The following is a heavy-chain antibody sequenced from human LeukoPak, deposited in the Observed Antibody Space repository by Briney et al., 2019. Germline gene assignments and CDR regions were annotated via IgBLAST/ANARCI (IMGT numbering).Heavy chain of an antibody. CDR1: RFTFSSYS. CDR3: ARPPGAFDI. Sequence: PGGSLRLSCAASRFTFSSYSMNWVRQAPGKGLEWVSYISSSSSTIYYADSVKGRFTISRDNAKNSLYLQMNSLRAEDTAVYYCARPPGAFDIWGQGTMVTVSS. J-gene: IGHJ3*02. CDR2: ISSSSSTI. V-gene: IGHV3-48*01.